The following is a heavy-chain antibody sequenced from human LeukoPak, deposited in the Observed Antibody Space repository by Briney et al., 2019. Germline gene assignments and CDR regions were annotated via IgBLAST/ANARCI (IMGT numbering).Heavy chain of an antibody. V-gene: IGHV4-59*08. D-gene: IGHD2-21*02. Sequence: SETLSLTCTVFDGSISSYYWSWIRQPPGKGLEWIGYISYSGYTNYNPSLKSRVTISPDTSKNRFSLDLSSVTAADTAVYYCARRSPYCGSDCYVFDYWGQGTLVTVSS. CDR3: ARRSPYCGSDCYVFDY. CDR2: ISYSGYT. J-gene: IGHJ4*02. CDR1: DGSISSYY.